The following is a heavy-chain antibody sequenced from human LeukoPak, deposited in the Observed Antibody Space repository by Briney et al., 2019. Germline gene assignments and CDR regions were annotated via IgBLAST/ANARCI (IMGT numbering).Heavy chain of an antibody. V-gene: IGHV3-23*01. Sequence: GGSLRLSCAASGFTFNIYAMTWVRQDPGKGLEWVSAIGGSGDRTYYADSVKGRFTISRDNSKNTLYLQMNSLRAEDTAVYYCAKDRTQPPYGIFDYWGQGTLVTVSS. CDR3: AKDRTQPPYGIFDY. D-gene: IGHD2-2*02. J-gene: IGHJ4*02. CDR2: IGGSGDRT. CDR1: GFTFNIYA.